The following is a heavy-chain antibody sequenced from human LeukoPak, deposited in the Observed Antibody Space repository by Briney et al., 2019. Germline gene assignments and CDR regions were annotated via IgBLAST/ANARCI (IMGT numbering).Heavy chain of an antibody. Sequence: SETLSLTCTVSGASVGTTSYYWGWIRQPPGRGLEWIGSFYYTTPTYYNPSLKSRVSKSVDRSKNQFSLKLTSVTAADTAVYYCARGADYGGNPPFYFDYWGQGTLVTVSS. D-gene: IGHD4-23*01. CDR3: ARGADYGGNPPFYFDY. CDR2: FYYTTPT. V-gene: IGHV4-39*07. CDR1: GASVGTTSYY. J-gene: IGHJ4*02.